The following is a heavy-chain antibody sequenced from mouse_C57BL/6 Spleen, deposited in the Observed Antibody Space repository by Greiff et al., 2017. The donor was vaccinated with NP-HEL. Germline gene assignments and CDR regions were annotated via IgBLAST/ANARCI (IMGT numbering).Heavy chain of an antibody. CDR2: ISTLAYSI. D-gene: IGHD2-3*01. CDR1: GFTFSDYG. J-gene: IGHJ3*01. CDR3: AIHGDDDVYSFAY. V-gene: IGHV5-15*01. Sequence: EVHLVESGGGLVQPGGSLKLSCAASGFTFSDYGMAWVRQAPRKGPEWVAFISTLAYSIYYADTVTGRFTIPRENAKNTLYLEMSSLRSEDTAMYYCAIHGDDDVYSFAYWGQGTLVTVSA.